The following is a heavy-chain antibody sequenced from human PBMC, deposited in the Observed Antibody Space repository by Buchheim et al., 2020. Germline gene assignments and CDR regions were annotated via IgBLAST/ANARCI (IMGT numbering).Heavy chain of an antibody. CDR2: IRGSRSST. D-gene: IGHD5-18*01. V-gene: IGHV3-23*01. Sequence: EVQLLESGGGLVRPGGSLRLSCAASGFTFSDYSMNWVRQAPGKGLEWVSLIRGSRSSTYYADSVKGRFTISRDNSKNKLYLQMNSLRAEDTAIYYCAKDQEADTALVIGPIDSWGQGTL. CDR1: GFTFSDYS. J-gene: IGHJ4*02. CDR3: AKDQEADTALVIGPIDS.